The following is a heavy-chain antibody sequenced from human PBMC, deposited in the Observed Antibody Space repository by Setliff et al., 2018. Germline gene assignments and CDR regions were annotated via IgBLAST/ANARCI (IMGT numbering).Heavy chain of an antibody. J-gene: IGHJ4*02. CDR2: ISATGSNT. CDR3: AKGFQGQNVGTFDS. V-gene: IGHV3-23*01. D-gene: IGHD1-7*01. Sequence: GGSLRLSCAASGVTFNTYAMSWVRQAPGRGLQWVSGISATGSNTYYADSVKGRFTISRDNTKSTLFLQMSSLRAEDTAVYYWAKGFQGQNVGTFDSWGQGIMVTVSS. CDR1: GVTFNTYA.